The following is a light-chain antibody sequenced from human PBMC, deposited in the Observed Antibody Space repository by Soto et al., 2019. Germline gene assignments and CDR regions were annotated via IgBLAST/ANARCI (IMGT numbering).Light chain of an antibody. Sequence: EIVVTQSPATLSVSPGARATLSGWSSQSISSNLAWYQQKPGQAPRLLIYGASNRATGIPARFSGSGSGTEFTLTISRLEPEDFAVYYCQQYYGSPGITVGQGTRLEIK. CDR3: QQYYGSPGIT. V-gene: IGKV3-15*01. J-gene: IGKJ5*01. CDR1: QSISSN. CDR2: GAS.